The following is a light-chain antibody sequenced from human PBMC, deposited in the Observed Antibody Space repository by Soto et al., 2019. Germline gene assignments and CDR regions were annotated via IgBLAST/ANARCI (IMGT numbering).Light chain of an antibody. CDR2: GAS. Sequence: EIVLTQSPGTLSLSPGERATLSCRASQSVSSGYLAWYQQEPGQAPRLLIYGASSRAAGIPDRFSGSGSGTDFTLTISRLEPEDFAVYYCQQFSSYPLTFGGGTKVDIK. V-gene: IGKV3-20*01. J-gene: IGKJ4*01. CDR3: QQFSSYPLT. CDR1: QSVSSGY.